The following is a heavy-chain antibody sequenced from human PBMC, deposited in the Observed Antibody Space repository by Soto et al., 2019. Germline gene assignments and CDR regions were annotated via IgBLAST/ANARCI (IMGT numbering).Heavy chain of an antibody. D-gene: IGHD3-3*01. CDR2: IVVGSGNT. CDR1: GFTFSSTA. J-gene: IGHJ4*02. V-gene: IGHV1-58*02. Sequence: GASVKVSCKTSGFTFSSTAMQWVRQARGQRLEWIGWIVVGSGNTNYAQKFQERVTIARDMSTSTVYMELSSLRSEDTAVYYCAADGDFWSGYLNTDYWGQGTLVTVSS. CDR3: AADGDFWSGYLNTDY.